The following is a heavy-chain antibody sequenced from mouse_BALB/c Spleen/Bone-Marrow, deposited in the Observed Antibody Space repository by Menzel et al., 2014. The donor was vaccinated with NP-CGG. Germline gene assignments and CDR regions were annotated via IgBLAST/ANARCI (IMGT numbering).Heavy chain of an antibody. Sequence: QVQLKQSGAELVKPGASVKLSCKASGYTFTSYYMYWVKQRPGQGLEWIGGINPSNGGTNFNEKFKSKATQTVDKSSSTAYMQLSSLTSEDSAVYYCTRGLRAWFAYWGQGTLVTVSA. CDR3: TRGLRAWFAY. CDR2: INPSNGGT. V-gene: IGHV1S81*02. D-gene: IGHD3-1*01. J-gene: IGHJ3*01. CDR1: GYTFTSYY.